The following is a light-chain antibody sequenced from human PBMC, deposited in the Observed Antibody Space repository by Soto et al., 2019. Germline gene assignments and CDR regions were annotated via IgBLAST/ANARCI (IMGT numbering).Light chain of an antibody. CDR1: QSFSSRY. CDR2: GAS. J-gene: IGKJ1*01. CDR3: QHYGNSLTWT. Sequence: EIVLTQSPGTLSLSPGERATLSCRASQSFSSRYLAWYQQKPGQAPRLLIYGASSRATGIPYRFSGSGSGTDFTLTISSLEPEDFAVYYCQHYGNSLTWTFGQGTKVEIK. V-gene: IGKV3-20*01.